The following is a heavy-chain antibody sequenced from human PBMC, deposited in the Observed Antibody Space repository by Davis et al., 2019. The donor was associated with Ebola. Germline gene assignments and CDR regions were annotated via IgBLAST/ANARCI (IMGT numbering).Heavy chain of an antibody. J-gene: IGHJ5*02. CDR3: ATTYSSSGHLDR. V-gene: IGHV4-61*03. CDR1: GDSATSDGLY. CDR2: FFYNGGT. D-gene: IGHD6-6*01. Sequence: PSETLSLTCTVSGDSATSDGLYWTWIRQPPGKGLEGIGFFFYNGGTNYNPSPKSRVTMSIDTSNNHFSLKLSSLTAADTAVYFCATTYSSSGHLDRWGQGTLVTVSS.